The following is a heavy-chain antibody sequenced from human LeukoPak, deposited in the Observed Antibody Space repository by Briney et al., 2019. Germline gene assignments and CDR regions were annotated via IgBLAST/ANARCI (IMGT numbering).Heavy chain of an antibody. CDR3: ASSLHVTIFDY. CDR2: IYYSGST. D-gene: IGHD4-17*01. V-gene: IGHV4-31*03. Sequence: SETLSLTCTVSGGSISSGGYSWSWVRQHPGKGLEWIGYIYYSGSTYYNPSLKSRVTISVDTSKNQFSLKLSSVTAADTAVYYCASSLHVTIFDYWGQGTLVTVSS. J-gene: IGHJ4*02. CDR1: GGSISSGGYS.